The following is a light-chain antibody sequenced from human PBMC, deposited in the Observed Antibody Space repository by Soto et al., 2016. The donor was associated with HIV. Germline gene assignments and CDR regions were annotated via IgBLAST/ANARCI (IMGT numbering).Light chain of an antibody. Sequence: SYDLTQAPSVSVSPGQTASITCSGDKLGDKYACWYQQKPGQSPVLVIYQDSKRPSGIPERFSGSNSGNTATLTISGTQAMDEADYYCQAWDSSTAVVFGRRDQADRP. CDR3: QAWDSSTAVV. V-gene: IGLV3-1*01. J-gene: IGLJ2*01. CDR1: KLGDKY. CDR2: QDS.